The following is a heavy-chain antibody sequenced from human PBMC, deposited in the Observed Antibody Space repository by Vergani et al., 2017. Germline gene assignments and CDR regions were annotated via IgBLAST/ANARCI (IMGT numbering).Heavy chain of an antibody. CDR3: ARVPEGAPRITISGVVQARYYYMDV. CDR2: ISVYNGNT. V-gene: IGHV1-18*01. D-gene: IGHD3-3*01. Sequence: QVQLVQSGPEVKKPGASVKVSCKASGYTFTSYGISWVPQAPGQGLEWMGWISVYNGNTNYAQKLQGRVTMTTDTSTSTAYMELRRLRSDDTAVYYCARVPEGAPRITISGVVQARYYYMDVWGKGTTVTVSS. CDR1: GYTFTSYG. J-gene: IGHJ6*03.